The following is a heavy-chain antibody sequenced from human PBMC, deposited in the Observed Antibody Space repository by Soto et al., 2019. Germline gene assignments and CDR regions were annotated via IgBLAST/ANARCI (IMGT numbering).Heavy chain of an antibody. CDR1: GYTFTSYA. CDR3: ARDVVPRIVATGDYYYYYYMDV. J-gene: IGHJ6*03. CDR2: INAGNGNT. Sequence: ASVKVSCKASGYTFTSYAMHWVRQAPGQRLEWMGWINAGNGNTKYSQKFQGRVTITRDTSASTAYMELSSLRSEDTAVYYCARDVVPRIVATGDYYYYYYMDVWGKGTTVTVSS. V-gene: IGHV1-3*01. D-gene: IGHD5-12*01.